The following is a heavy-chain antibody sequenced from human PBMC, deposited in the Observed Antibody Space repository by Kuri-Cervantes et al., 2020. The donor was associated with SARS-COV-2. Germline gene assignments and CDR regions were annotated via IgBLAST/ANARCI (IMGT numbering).Heavy chain of an antibody. CDR1: GFTFSSYS. V-gene: IGHV3-21*01. Sequence: GGSLRLSCAASGFTFSSYSMNWVRQAPGKGLEWVSSISSSSSYIYYADSVKGRFTISRDNAKNSLYLQMNSLRAEDTAVYYCARDRGGQYCSSTSCYNGAFDYWGQGTLVTGSS. D-gene: IGHD2-2*02. CDR3: ARDRGGQYCSSTSCYNGAFDY. J-gene: IGHJ4*02. CDR2: ISSSSSYI.